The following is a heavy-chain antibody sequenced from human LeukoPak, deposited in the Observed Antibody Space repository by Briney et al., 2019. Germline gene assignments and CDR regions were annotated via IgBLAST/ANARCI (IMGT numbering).Heavy chain of an antibody. CDR3: ARVVSRTNFHFDY. Sequence: SETLSLTCTVSGGSISSGTYYWSWIRQHPGKGLEWIGYIYYSGTTDYTSSLRSRVTISRDTSKNQFSLKLSSVTAADTAVYYCARVVSRTNFHFDYWGQGTLVTVSS. V-gene: IGHV4-31*03. D-gene: IGHD3-22*01. CDR1: GGSISSGTYY. CDR2: IYYSGTT. J-gene: IGHJ4*02.